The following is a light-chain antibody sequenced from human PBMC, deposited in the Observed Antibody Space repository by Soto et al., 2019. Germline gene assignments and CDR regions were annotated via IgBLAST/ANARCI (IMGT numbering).Light chain of an antibody. CDR2: GAS. V-gene: IGKV3-20*01. Sequence: EIVLTQSPGTLSLSPGERATLSCRASQSVSSSYLAWYQQKPGQAPRLLIYGASSRATGIPHRFSGSGSGTDFTLTISGLEPEDFAVYYCQQYGSSPLTFGGGTKVEIK. CDR3: QQYGSSPLT. J-gene: IGKJ4*01. CDR1: QSVSSSY.